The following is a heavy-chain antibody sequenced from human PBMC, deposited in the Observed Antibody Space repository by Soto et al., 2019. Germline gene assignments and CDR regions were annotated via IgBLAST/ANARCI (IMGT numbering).Heavy chain of an antibody. D-gene: IGHD3-3*01. Sequence: SQTLSLTCAISGDSVSSNSAAWNWIRQSPSRGLEWLGRTYYRSKWYNDYAVSVKSRITINPDTSKNQFSLQLNSVTPGDTAVYYCARSYYDFWSGSFPFDYWGQGTLVTVSS. CDR2: TYYRSKWYN. CDR1: GDSVSSNSAA. J-gene: IGHJ4*02. CDR3: ARSYYDFWSGSFPFDY. V-gene: IGHV6-1*01.